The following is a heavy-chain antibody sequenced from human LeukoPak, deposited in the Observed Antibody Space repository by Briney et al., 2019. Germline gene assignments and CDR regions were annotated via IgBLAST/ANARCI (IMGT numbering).Heavy chain of an antibody. CDR3: ARLATYYYGSMTYYFFEH. Sequence: SETLSLSCSVSDGSMTNYYWSWIRQPAGKGLEWIGRIHSSGNNNYNPSLASRVSMSLDTSKRQLSLDLSSLTAAGTAIYYCARLATYYYGSMTYYFFEHWGQGLQVTVSS. D-gene: IGHD3-10*01. CDR1: DGSMTNYY. J-gene: IGHJ4*02. V-gene: IGHV4-4*07. CDR2: IHSSGNN.